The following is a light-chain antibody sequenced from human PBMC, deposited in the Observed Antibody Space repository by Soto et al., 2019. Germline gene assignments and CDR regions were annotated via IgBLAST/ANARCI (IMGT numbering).Light chain of an antibody. CDR1: QSVLYSSNNKNY. V-gene: IGKV4-1*01. CDR3: QQYYSRYT. CDR2: WAS. J-gene: IGKJ2*01. Sequence: DIVMTQSPDSLAASLGERATINCKSSQSVLYSSNNKNYLAWYQQKPGQPPKLLVYWASTRESGVPDRFSGSGSGTDFTLTISSLQAEDVAVYYCQQYYSRYTFGQGTKLEIK.